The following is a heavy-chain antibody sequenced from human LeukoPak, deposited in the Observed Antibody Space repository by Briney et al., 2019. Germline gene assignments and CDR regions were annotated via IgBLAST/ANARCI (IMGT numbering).Heavy chain of an antibody. Sequence: SEALSLTCTVSGASLSSGSCFWGWFRQPPGTELERLGTMYYSKGPYYNPSLQSRVSISVDASKSQFSLRLNSVTAADTAVYYCAVAGARYSDTDGLYAFDCWGRGTMVTVSS. V-gene: IGHV4-39*01. CDR3: AVAGARYSDTDGLYAFDC. CDR2: MYYSKGP. J-gene: IGHJ3*01. CDR1: GASLSSGSCF. D-gene: IGHD2-8*01.